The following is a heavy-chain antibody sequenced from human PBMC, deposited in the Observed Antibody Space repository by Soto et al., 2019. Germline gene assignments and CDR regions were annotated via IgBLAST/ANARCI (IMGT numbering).Heavy chain of an antibody. CDR3: ARNVRSGYYPNYCYFDL. V-gene: IGHV4-59*01. J-gene: IGHJ2*01. CDR2: IYYSGST. Sequence: SETLSLTCTVSGGSISSYYWSCLRQPPGKGLEWIGYIYYSGSTNYNPSLKSRVTISVDTSKNQFSLKLSSVTAADTAVYYCARNVRSGYYPNYCYFDLWGRGTLVTVS. D-gene: IGHD3-3*01. CDR1: GGSISSYY.